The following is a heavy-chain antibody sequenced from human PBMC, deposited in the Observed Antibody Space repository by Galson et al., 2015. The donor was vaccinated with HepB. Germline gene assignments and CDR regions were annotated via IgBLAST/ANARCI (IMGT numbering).Heavy chain of an antibody. V-gene: IGHV2-70*01. Sequence: PALVKPTQTLTLTCTFSGFSLSTSGMCVSWIRQPPGKALEWLALIDWDDDKYYSTSLKTRLTISKDTSKNRVVLTMTNMDPVDTATYYCARCRGYSGYDYGMDVWGQGTTVTVSS. CDR2: IDWDDDK. CDR3: ARCRGYSGYDYGMDV. CDR1: GFSLSTSGMC. D-gene: IGHD5-12*01. J-gene: IGHJ6*02.